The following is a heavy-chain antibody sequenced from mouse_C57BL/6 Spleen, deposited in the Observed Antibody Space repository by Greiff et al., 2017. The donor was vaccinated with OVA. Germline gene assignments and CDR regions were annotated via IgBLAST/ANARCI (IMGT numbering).Heavy chain of an antibody. J-gene: IGHJ2*01. D-gene: IGHD1-1*01. V-gene: IGHV1-50*01. CDR1: GYTFTSYW. Sequence: QVQLQQPGAELVKPGASVKLSCKASGYTFTSYWMQWVKQRPGQGLEWIGEIDPSDSYTNYNQKFKGKATLTVDTSSSTAYMQLSSLTSEDSAVYYCARLIPYGSSYFDYWGQGTTLTVSS. CDR2: IDPSDSYT. CDR3: ARLIPYGSSYFDY.